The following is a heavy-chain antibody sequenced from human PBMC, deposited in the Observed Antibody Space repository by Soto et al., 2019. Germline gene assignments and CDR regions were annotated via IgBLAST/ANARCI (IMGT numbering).Heavy chain of an antibody. CDR3: ARSCISTSCPVYYYYGMDV. CDR1: GYTFTGYY. V-gene: IGHV1-2*04. J-gene: IGHJ6*02. D-gene: IGHD2-2*01. Sequence: ASVKVSCKASGYTFTGYYMHWVRQAPGQGLEWMGWINPNSGGTNYAQKFQGWVTMTRDTSISTAYMELSRLRSDDTAVYYCARSCISTSCPVYYYYGMDVWGQGTTVTVSS. CDR2: INPNSGGT.